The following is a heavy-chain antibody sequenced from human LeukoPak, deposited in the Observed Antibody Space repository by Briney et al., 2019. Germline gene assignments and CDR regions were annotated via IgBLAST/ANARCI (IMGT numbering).Heavy chain of an antibody. Sequence: PSETLSLTCAVYGGPFSGYYWSWIRQPPGKGLEWIGEINHSGSTNYNPSLKSRVTISVDTSKNQFSLELSSVTAADTAVYYCATRYYYGSGSYNDYWGQGTLVTVSS. V-gene: IGHV4-34*01. CDR3: ATRYYYGSGSYNDY. CDR1: GGPFSGYY. CDR2: INHSGST. J-gene: IGHJ4*02. D-gene: IGHD3-10*01.